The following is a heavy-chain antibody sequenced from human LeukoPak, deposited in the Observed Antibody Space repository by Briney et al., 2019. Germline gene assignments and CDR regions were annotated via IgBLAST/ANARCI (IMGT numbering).Heavy chain of an antibody. D-gene: IGHD5-24*01. CDR2: IYYSGST. J-gene: IGHJ6*04. Sequence: SETLSLTCTVSGGSISSHYWSWIRQPPGKGLEWIGYIYYSGSTNYNPSLKSRVTISVDTSKNQFSLKLSSVTAADTAVYYCARDMAEAGRQDVWGKGTTVTVPS. V-gene: IGHV4-59*11. CDR3: ARDMAEAGRQDV. CDR1: GGSISSHY.